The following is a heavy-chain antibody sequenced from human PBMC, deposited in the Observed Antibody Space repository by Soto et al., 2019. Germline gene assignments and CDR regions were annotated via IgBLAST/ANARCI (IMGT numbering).Heavy chain of an antibody. Sequence: ASVKVSCKASGYTFTSYGISWVLQAPGQGLEWMGWISAYNGNTNLAQKLQGRVTMTTDTSTSTAYMELRSLRSDDTAVYYCARAWSGYSDYGMDVWGQGTTVTVSS. CDR3: ARAWSGYSDYGMDV. CDR1: GYTFTSYG. D-gene: IGHD3-3*01. V-gene: IGHV1-18*01. J-gene: IGHJ6*02. CDR2: ISAYNGNT.